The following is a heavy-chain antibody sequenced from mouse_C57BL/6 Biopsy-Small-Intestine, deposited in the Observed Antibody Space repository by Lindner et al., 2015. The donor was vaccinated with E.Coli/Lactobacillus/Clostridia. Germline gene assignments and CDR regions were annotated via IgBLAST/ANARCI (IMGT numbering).Heavy chain of an antibody. CDR1: GYTFTSYV. CDR3: ARGRRLYFDY. CDR2: IYPYNDGT. V-gene: IGHV1-14*01. J-gene: IGHJ2*01. Sequence: VQLQESGPELVEPGASVKMSCKASGYTFTSYVMHWVRQKPGQGLDWIGYIYPYNDGTRSNEKFKGKATLTSDKSSSTFYMELSSLTSEDSAIYYCARGRRLYFDYWGQGTTLTVSS.